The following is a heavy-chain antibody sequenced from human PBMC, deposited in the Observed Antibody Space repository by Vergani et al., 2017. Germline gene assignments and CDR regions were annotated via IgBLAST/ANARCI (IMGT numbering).Heavy chain of an antibody. J-gene: IGHJ3*02. D-gene: IGHD6-19*01. CDR3: ARKYSSGWTNDAFDI. CDR1: GYTFTSYA. V-gene: IGHV1-69*04. Sequence: QVQLVQSGAEVKKPGASVKVSCKASGYTFTSYAMHWVRQAPGQRLEWMGRIIPILGIANYAQKFQGRVTITADKSTSTAYMELSSLRSEDTAVYYCARKYSSGWTNDAFDIWGQGTMVTVSS. CDR2: IIPILGIA.